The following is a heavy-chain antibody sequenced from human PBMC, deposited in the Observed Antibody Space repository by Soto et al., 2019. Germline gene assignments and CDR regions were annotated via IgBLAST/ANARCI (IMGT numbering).Heavy chain of an antibody. J-gene: IGHJ3*02. CDR2: ISPIFGTA. CDR1: GYTFTRSG. Sequence: SVKVSCKASGYTFTRSGISWVRQAPGQGLEWMGGISPIFGTANYAQKFQGRVTITADESTSTAYMELSSLRSEDTAVYYCAINYYDSSGYWAHDAFDIWGQGTMVTVSS. CDR3: AINYYDSSGYWAHDAFDI. D-gene: IGHD3-22*01. V-gene: IGHV1-69*13.